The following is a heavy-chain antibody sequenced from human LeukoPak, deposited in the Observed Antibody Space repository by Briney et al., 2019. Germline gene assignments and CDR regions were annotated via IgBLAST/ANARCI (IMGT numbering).Heavy chain of an antibody. J-gene: IGHJ3*02. D-gene: IGHD1-1*01. Sequence: GESLKISCKGSGYSFTSYWIGWVRQMPGKGLEWMGIIYPGDSDTRYSPSFQGQVTISADKSISTTYLQWSSLKASDTAMYYCAKVKQNWNVRAPNAFDIWGQGTMVTVSS. CDR3: AKVKQNWNVRAPNAFDI. CDR1: GYSFTSYW. CDR2: IYPGDSDT. V-gene: IGHV5-51*01.